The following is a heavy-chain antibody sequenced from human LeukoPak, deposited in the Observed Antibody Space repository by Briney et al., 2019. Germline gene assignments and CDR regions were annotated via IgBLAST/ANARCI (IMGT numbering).Heavy chain of an antibody. CDR1: GFTFSSYA. V-gene: IGHV3-23*01. J-gene: IGHJ4*02. Sequence: GGSLRLSCAASGFTFSSYAMSWVRQAPGKGLEWVSAISGSGGSTYYADSVKGRFTISRDNSKNTLYLQMNSLRAEDTAVYYCARDSSGWYLAPPGNDYWGQGTLVTVSS. CDR3: ARDSSGWYLAPPGNDY. CDR2: ISGSGGST. D-gene: IGHD6-19*01.